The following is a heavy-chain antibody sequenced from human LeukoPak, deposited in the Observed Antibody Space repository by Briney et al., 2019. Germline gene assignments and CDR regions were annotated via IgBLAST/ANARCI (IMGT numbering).Heavy chain of an antibody. D-gene: IGHD3-22*01. Sequence: SETLSLTCTVSGGSISSSSYYWGWTRQPPGKGLEWIGSIYYSGSTYYNPSLKSRVTISVDTSKNQFSLKLSSVTAADTAVYYCARDSRGYYYFDYWGQGTLVTVSS. V-gene: IGHV4-39*01. CDR1: GGSISSSSYY. CDR3: ARDSRGYYYFDY. J-gene: IGHJ4*02. CDR2: IYYSGST.